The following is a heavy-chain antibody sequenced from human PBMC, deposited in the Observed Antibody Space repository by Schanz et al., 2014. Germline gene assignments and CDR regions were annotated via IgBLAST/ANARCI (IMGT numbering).Heavy chain of an antibody. V-gene: IGHV3-23*01. CDR2: IATSSSTR. J-gene: IGHJ4*02. CDR1: GFTFSSYA. Sequence: EVQLLESGGGLVQPGGSLRLSCAASGFTFSSYAMSWVRQAPGKGLEWVSYIATSSSTRHYADSVKGRVTISRDNSKNTLYLQMNSLRAEDTAVYYCAKDPSHGDYDYYFDYWGQGTLVTVSS. D-gene: IGHD3-22*01. CDR3: AKDPSHGDYDYYFDY.